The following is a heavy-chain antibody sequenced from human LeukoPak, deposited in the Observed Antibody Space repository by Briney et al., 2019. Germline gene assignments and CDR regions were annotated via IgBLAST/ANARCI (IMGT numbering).Heavy chain of an antibody. J-gene: IGHJ4*02. CDR2: ISSSGTTI. D-gene: IGHD5-18*01. Sequence: GGSLRLSCAASGFTFSDYYMTWIRQAPGKGLEWVSYISSSGTTIYYADSVKGRFTISRDNAKNSLYLQINSLRAEDTAVYYCARVAQLWFGNDYWGQGTLVTVSS. CDR3: ARVAQLWFGNDY. CDR1: GFTFSDYY. V-gene: IGHV3-11*04.